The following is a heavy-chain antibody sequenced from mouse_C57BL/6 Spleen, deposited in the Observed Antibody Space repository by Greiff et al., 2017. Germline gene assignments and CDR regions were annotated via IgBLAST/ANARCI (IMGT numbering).Heavy chain of an antibody. J-gene: IGHJ1*03. CDR3: ARLEAYEGYFDV. CDR1: GYAFSSYW. Sequence: QVQLKQSGAELVKPGASVKISCKASGYAFSSYWMNWVKQRPGKGLEWIGQIYPGDGDTNYNGKFKGKATLTAAKSSSTAYMQLSSLTSEDSAVYFWARLEAYEGYFDVWGTGTTVTVSS. CDR2: IYPGDGDT. V-gene: IGHV1-80*01. D-gene: IGHD2-3*01.